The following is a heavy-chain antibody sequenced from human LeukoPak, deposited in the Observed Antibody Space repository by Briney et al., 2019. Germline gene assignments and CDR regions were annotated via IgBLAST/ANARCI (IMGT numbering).Heavy chain of an antibody. V-gene: IGHV4-31*03. CDR1: GGSISSGGYY. Sequence: PSETLSLTCTVSGGSISSGGYYWSWIRQHPGKGLEWIGYIYYSRSTYYNPSLKSRITISVDTSKNQFPLKLSSVTAADTAVYYCARSPYCSSTNCYVGWFDPWGQGTLVTVSS. D-gene: IGHD2-2*01. J-gene: IGHJ5*02. CDR2: IYYSRST. CDR3: ARSPYCSSTNCYVGWFDP.